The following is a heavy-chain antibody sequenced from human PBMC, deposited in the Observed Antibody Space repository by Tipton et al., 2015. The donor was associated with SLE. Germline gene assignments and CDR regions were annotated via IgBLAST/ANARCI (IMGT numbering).Heavy chain of an antibody. J-gene: IGHJ4*02. Sequence: TLSLTCAVYGGSFSGYYWSWIRQPPGKGLEWIGEVNHGGSTNYNPSLKSRVTISIDTSKYQFSLKLSSVTAADTAVYYCARMATIGNFFDYWGQGTLVTVSS. V-gene: IGHV4-34*01. CDR1: GGSFSGYY. D-gene: IGHD5-24*01. CDR2: VNHGGST. CDR3: ARMATIGNFFDY.